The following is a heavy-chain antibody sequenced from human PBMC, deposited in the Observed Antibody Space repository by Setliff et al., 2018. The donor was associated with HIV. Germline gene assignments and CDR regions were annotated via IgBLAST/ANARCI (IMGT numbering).Heavy chain of an antibody. CDR1: GYTFTDYF. V-gene: IGHV1-2*02. D-gene: IGHD1-1*01. Sequence: ASVKVSCKSSGYTFTDYFMHWVRQAPGQGLEWMGWISPDNGNRRIQRRFQGRVTMTRDTSINTAYMELSGLTSDDTAVYYCARQLSNSFDYWGQGTLVTSPQ. J-gene: IGHJ4*02. CDR3: ARQLSNSFDY. CDR2: ISPDNGNR.